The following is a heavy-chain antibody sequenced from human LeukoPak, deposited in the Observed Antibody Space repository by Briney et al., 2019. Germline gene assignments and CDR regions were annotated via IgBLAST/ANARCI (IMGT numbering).Heavy chain of an antibody. CDR3: AKDASIEQLVPGTFDY. CDR2: ISYDGSNK. J-gene: IGHJ4*02. Sequence: GGSLRLSCVGSGFTFSDYAIHWVRQAPGKGLEWVAVISYDGSNKYYADSVKGRFTISRDNSKNTLYLQMNSLRAEDTAVYYCAKDASIEQLVPGTFDYWGQGTLVTVSS. V-gene: IGHV3-30*18. D-gene: IGHD6-6*01. CDR1: GFTFSDYA.